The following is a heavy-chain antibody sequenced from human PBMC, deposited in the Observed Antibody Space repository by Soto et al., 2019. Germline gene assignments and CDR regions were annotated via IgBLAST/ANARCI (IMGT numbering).Heavy chain of an antibody. Sequence: GGSLRLSCAASGFTFSSYSMNWVRQAPGKGLEWVSSISSSSSYIYYADSVKGRFTISRDNAKNSLYLQMNSLRAEDTAVYYCASPNLNYDSSVPPWYWGQGTLVTSPQ. CDR3: ASPNLNYDSSVPPWY. V-gene: IGHV3-21*01. CDR2: ISSSSSYI. D-gene: IGHD3-22*01. CDR1: GFTFSSYS. J-gene: IGHJ4*02.